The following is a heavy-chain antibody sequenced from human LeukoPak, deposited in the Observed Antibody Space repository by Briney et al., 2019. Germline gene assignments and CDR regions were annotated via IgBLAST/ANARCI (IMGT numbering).Heavy chain of an antibody. Sequence: ASLKVSCKASGYTFTGYYMHWVRQAPGQGLGWMGWINPNSGGTNYAQTFQGRVTMTRDTSISTAYMELSRLRSDDTAVYYCGRGAYYYDSSGSNFGGYWGQGTLVTVSS. CDR2: INPNSGGT. D-gene: IGHD3-22*01. V-gene: IGHV1-2*02. J-gene: IGHJ4*02. CDR1: GYTFTGYY. CDR3: GRGAYYYDSSGSNFGGY.